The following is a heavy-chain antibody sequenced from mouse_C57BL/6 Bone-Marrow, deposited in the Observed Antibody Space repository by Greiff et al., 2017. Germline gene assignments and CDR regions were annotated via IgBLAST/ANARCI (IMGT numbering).Heavy chain of an antibody. CDR3: ARRDYGSSFYYAMDY. D-gene: IGHD1-1*01. J-gene: IGHJ4*01. CDR2: IYPRSGNT. V-gene: IGHV1-81*01. CDR1: GYTFTSYG. Sequence: QVQLQQSGAELVRPGASVKLSCKASGYTFTSYGISWVKQRPGQGLEWIGEIYPRSGNTYYNEKFKGKATLTADKSSSTAYMELRSLTSEDSAVYFCARRDYGSSFYYAMDYWGQGTSVTVSS.